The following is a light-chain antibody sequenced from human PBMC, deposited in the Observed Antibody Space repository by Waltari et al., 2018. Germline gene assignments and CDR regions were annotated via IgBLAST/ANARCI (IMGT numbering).Light chain of an antibody. CDR2: EVN. J-gene: IGLJ1*01. V-gene: IGLV2-8*01. CDR1: SRDVGGYNY. Sequence: QSALTQPPSASGSPGQSVPISCTGTSRDVGGYNYVSLYQQHPGKAPKLMIYEVNKRPSGVPDRFSGSKSGNTASLTVSGLQAEDEADYYCSSYAGSNNLGVFGTGTKVTVL. CDR3: SSYAGSNNLGV.